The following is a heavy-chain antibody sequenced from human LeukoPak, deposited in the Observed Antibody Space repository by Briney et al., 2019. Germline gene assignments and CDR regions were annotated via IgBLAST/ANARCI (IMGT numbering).Heavy chain of an antibody. CDR1: GFDFSTQW. J-gene: IGHJ6*04. Sequence: GGSLRLSCAASGFDFSTQWMSWVRQAPGKGLEWVSSISSRSSYIYYADSVKGRFTISRDNAKNSLYLQMNSLRAEDTAVYYCAELGITMIGGVWGKGTTVTVSS. CDR3: AELGITMIGGV. CDR2: ISSRSSYI. D-gene: IGHD3-10*02. V-gene: IGHV3-21*01.